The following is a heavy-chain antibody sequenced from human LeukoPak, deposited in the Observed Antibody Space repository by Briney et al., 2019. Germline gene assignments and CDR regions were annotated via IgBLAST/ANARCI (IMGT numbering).Heavy chain of an antibody. D-gene: IGHD2-2*01. CDR3: ARHVYGRHQLQAYHFDY. CDR2: MYNSGST. CDR1: GYSISSGHY. V-gene: IGHV4-38-2*01. Sequence: AETLSPTCDVSGYSISSGHYWGWIRQSPGKGLEWIASMYNSGSTYFKSSLKSRVTISLDTPKNQFSLTLNSVTAADTAVYYCARHVYGRHQLQAYHFDYWGQGILVTVSS. J-gene: IGHJ4*02.